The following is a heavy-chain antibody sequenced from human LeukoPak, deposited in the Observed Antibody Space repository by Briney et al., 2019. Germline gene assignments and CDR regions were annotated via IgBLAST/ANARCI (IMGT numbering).Heavy chain of an antibody. CDR1: GYSFTSYW. CDR2: IYPGDSDT. Sequence: LGESLKISCKGSGYSFTSYWIGWVRRMPGKGLEWMGIIYPGDSDTRYSPSFQGQVTISADKSISTAYLQWSSLKASDTAMYYCARQTVDTAMALYGMDVWGQGTTVTVSS. V-gene: IGHV5-51*01. CDR3: ARQTVDTAMALYGMDV. D-gene: IGHD5-18*01. J-gene: IGHJ6*02.